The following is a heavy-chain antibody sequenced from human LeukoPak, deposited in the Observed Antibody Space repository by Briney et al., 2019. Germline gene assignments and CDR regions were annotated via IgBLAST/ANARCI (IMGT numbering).Heavy chain of an antibody. V-gene: IGHV3-23*01. CDR2: ISGSGDNT. CDR3: AKGSYYDSSGSFYFVY. D-gene: IGHD3-22*01. CDR1: GFPFSSYW. J-gene: IGHJ4*02. Sequence: GGSLRLSCVASGFPFSSYWMTWVRQAPGKGLEWVSGISGSGDNTYYADSVKGRFTISRDNSKNTLYVQVNSLGTEDTAAYYCAKGSYYDSSGSFYFVYWGQGTLVTVSS.